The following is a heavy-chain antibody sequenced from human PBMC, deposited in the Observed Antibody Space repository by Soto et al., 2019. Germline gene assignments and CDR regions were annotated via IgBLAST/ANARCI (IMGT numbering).Heavy chain of an antibody. D-gene: IGHD3-22*01. CDR3: ATEGGVVDANWFGP. CDR1: GDSVTRSRYY. CDR2: IYYSGST. V-gene: IGHV4-39*02. J-gene: IGHJ5*02. Sequence: QLQLQESGPGLVKPSETLSLTCTVSGDSVTRSRYYWGCIRQPPGKGLEWIGSIYYSGSTYYNPSLKSRITISIDTSTNQCSLNMNSMTASDTAVYYCATEGGVVDANWFGPWGQGTLVTVSA.